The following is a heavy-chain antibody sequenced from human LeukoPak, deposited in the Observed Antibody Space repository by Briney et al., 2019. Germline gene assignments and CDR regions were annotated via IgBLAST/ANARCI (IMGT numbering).Heavy chain of an antibody. Sequence: GGSLRLSCAASGFTFSSYSMNWVRQAPGKGLEWVSSISSSSSYIYYADSVKGRFTISRDNSKNTLYLQMNSLRAEDTAVYYCAKEDGRYSSSWYYFDYWGQGTLVTVSS. CDR1: GFTFSSYS. CDR3: AKEDGRYSSSWYYFDY. V-gene: IGHV3-21*01. D-gene: IGHD6-13*01. J-gene: IGHJ4*02. CDR2: ISSSSSYI.